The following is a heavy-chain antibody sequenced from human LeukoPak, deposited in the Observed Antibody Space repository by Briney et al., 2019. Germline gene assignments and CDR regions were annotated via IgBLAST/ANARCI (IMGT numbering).Heavy chain of an antibody. Sequence: ASVKVSCKASGYTFTSYGISWVRQAPGQGLEWMGWISAYNGNTNYAQKLQGRVTTTTDTSTSTAYMELRSLRSDDTAVYYCARLVGVEMATIYPFDYWGQGTLVTVSS. CDR2: ISAYNGNT. CDR1: GYTFTSYG. V-gene: IGHV1-18*01. CDR3: ARLVGVEMATIYPFDY. J-gene: IGHJ4*02. D-gene: IGHD5-24*01.